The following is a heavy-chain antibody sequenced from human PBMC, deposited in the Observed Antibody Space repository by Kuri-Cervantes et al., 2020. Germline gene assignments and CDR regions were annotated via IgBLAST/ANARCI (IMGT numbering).Heavy chain of an antibody. CDR1: GFSLSTSGVG. CDR3: AKRPEQWLWKYVDAFDV. J-gene: IGHJ3*01. CDR2: IYWDDDK. Sequence: SGPTLVKPTQTLTLTCTFSGFSLSTSGVGVGWIRQPPGKALEWLALIYWDDDKRYSPSLKSRLTITKDTSKNQVVLTMTNMDPVDTGTYFCAKRPEQWLWKYVDAFDVWGQGTMVTVSS. V-gene: IGHV2-5*02. D-gene: IGHD6-19*01.